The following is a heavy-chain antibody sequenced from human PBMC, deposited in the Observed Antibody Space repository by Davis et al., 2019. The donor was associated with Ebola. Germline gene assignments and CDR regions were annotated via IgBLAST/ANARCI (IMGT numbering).Heavy chain of an antibody. CDR3: ARTPFVSFGMDV. Sequence: GESLKISCAASGFTFSSYWMSWVRQAPGKGLEWVANINQDGSEKYFVDSVKGRFTISRDNAKNPLYLQMNSLRAEDTAVYYCARTPFVSFGMDVWGQGTTVTVSS. D-gene: IGHD2/OR15-2a*01. J-gene: IGHJ6*02. CDR1: GFTFSSYW. V-gene: IGHV3-7*01. CDR2: INQDGSEK.